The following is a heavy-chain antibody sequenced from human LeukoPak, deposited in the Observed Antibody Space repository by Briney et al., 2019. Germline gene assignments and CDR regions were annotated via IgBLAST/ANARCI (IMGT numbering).Heavy chain of an antibody. CDR3: ARESLYYYMDV. D-gene: IGHD2/OR15-2a*01. V-gene: IGHV4-34*01. CDR2: INHSGST. J-gene: IGHJ6*03. CDR1: GGSFSGYY. Sequence: KASETLSLTCAVYGGSFSGYYWSWIRQPPGKGLEWIGEINHSGSTNYNPSLKSRVTISVDTSKNQFSLKLSSVTAADTAVYYCARESLYYYMDVWGKGTTVTVSS.